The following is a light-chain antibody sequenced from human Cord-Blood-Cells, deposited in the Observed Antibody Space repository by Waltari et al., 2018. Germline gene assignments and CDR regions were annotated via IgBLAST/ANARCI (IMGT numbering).Light chain of an antibody. CDR2: EGS. CDR3: CSYAGSSTFHYV. J-gene: IGLJ1*01. Sequence: QSALTQPASVSGSPGQSITISCTGTSSDVGSYNLVSWYQQHPGKAPKLMIYEGSKRPSGVSNRFSGSKSGKTASLTISGLQAEDEADYYCCSYAGSSTFHYVFGTGTKVTVL. V-gene: IGLV2-23*01. CDR1: SSDVGSYNL.